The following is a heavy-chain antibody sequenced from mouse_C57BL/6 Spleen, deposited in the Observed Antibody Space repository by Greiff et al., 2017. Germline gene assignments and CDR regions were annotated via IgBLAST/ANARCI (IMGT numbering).Heavy chain of an antibody. CDR1: GFTFSSYA. J-gene: IGHJ4*01. CDR3: ARDDSSGYGNAMDY. D-gene: IGHD3-2*02. CDR2: ISDGGSYT. V-gene: IGHV5-4*01. Sequence: EVKLMESGGGLVKPGGSLKLYCAASGFTFSSYAMSWVRQTPGKRLEWVATISDGGSYTYYPDNVKARFTISRDNAKNKLYLQMSHLKSENTAMYYCARDDSSGYGNAMDYWGQGTSVTVSS.